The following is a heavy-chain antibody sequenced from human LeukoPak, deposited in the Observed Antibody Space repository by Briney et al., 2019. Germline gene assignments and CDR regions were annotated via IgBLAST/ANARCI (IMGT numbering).Heavy chain of an antibody. CDR1: GGSISSGDYY. V-gene: IGHV3-23*01. D-gene: IGHD2-21*02. J-gene: IGHJ6*03. CDR2: ITGSGGHT. CDR3: TKDLTDYHYYYTDV. Sequence: LSLTCTVSGGSISSGDYYWSWIRQPPGKGLEWVSGITGSGGHTYYADSVKGRFTSSRDNSKNTLYLQMNSLRAEDTAVYYCTKDLTDYHYYYTDVWGKGTTVIVSS.